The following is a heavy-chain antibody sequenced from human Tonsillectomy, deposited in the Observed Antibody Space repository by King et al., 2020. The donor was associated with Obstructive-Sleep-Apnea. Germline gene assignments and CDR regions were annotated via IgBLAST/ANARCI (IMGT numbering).Heavy chain of an antibody. D-gene: IGHD4-23*01. V-gene: IGHV4-39*01. CDR2: IYYSGST. CDR3: ATVLGGNSDGDAFDI. Sequence: QLQESGPGLVKPSETLSLTCTVSGGSISSSSYYWGWIRQPPGKGLEWIGSIYYSGSTYYNPSLKSRVTISVDKSKNQFSLKLSSVTAADTAVYYCATVLGGNSDGDAFDIWGQGTTVTVSS. J-gene: IGHJ3*02. CDR1: GGSISSSSYY.